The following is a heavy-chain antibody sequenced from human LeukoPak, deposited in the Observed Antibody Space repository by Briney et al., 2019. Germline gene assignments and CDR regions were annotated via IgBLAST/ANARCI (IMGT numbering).Heavy chain of an antibody. CDR2: ISISGTTI. V-gene: IGHV3-48*03. J-gene: IGHJ3*02. CDR3: AREI. Sequence: PGGSLRLSCVASGFRISSYEMNWVRQAPGKGLEWISYISISGTTIYYEDSVKGRFTISRDNAKNSVYLQMNSLSVEDTAVYYCAREIWGQGTMVTVSS. CDR1: GFRISSYE.